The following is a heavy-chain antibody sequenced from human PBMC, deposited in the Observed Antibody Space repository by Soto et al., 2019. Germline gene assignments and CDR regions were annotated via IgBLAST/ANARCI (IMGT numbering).Heavy chain of an antibody. V-gene: IGHV1-69*13. CDR3: ARAIVGTTTTGWIDP. CDR2: IIPIFGTA. Sequence: GASVKVSCKASGGTFSSYAISWVRQAPGQGLEWMGGIIPIFGTANYAQKFQGRVTITADESTSTAYMELGSLRFEEKDVYYCARAIVGTTTTGWIDPLGTGTLVT. D-gene: IGHD1-26*01. J-gene: IGHJ5*02. CDR1: GGTFSSYA.